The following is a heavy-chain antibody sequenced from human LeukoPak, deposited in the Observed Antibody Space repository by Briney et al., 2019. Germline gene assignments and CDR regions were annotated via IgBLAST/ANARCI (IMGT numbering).Heavy chain of an antibody. CDR2: INHSGST. CDR1: GASFSGYY. CDR3: ARDIGDYYMDV. V-gene: IGHV4-34*01. D-gene: IGHD5-12*01. J-gene: IGHJ6*03. Sequence: PSETLSLTCAVYGASFSGYYWSWIRQPPGKGLEWIGEINHSGSTNYNPSLKSRVTISVDTSKNQFSLKLSSVTAADTAVYYCARDIGDYYMDVWGKETTVTVSS.